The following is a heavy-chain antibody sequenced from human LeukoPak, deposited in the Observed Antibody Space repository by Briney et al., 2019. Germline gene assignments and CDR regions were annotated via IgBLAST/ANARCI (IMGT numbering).Heavy chain of an antibody. D-gene: IGHD1-26*01. CDR2: IYPGDSDT. CDR1: GYSFTTYW. CDR3: ASHKGSGSYRGAFDI. V-gene: IGHV5-51*01. J-gene: IGHJ3*02. Sequence: GESLKISCKGSGYSFTTYWIGWVRQMPGKGLEWMGIIYPGDSDTRYSPSFQGQVTISADKSISTAYLQWSSLKASDTAMYYCASHKGSGSYRGAFDIWGQGTMVTVSS.